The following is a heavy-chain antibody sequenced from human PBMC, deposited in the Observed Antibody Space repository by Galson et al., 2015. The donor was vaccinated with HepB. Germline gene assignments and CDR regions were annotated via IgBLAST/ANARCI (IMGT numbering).Heavy chain of an antibody. Sequence: SLRLSCAASGFTFSSYWMHWVRQAPGKGLVWVSRINSDGSSTSYADSVKGRFTISRDNAKNTLYLQMNSLRAEDTAVYYCAKANGESALDYWGQGTLVTVSS. CDR2: INSDGSST. CDR1: GFTFSSYW. J-gene: IGHJ4*02. D-gene: IGHD7-27*01. V-gene: IGHV3-74*01. CDR3: AKANGESALDY.